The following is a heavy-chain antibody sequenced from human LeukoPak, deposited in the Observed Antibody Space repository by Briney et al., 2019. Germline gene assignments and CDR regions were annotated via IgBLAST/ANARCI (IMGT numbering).Heavy chain of an antibody. D-gene: IGHD6-13*01. CDR3: AKGISRIAAADDY. CDR1: GFTFSSYE. CDR2: ISGSGGST. J-gene: IGHJ4*02. V-gene: IGHV3-23*01. Sequence: TGGSLRLSCAASGFTFSSYEMNWVRQAPGKRLEWVSAISGSGGSTYYADSVKGRFTISRDNSKNTLYLQMNSLRAEDTAVYYCAKGISRIAAADDYWGQGTLVTVSS.